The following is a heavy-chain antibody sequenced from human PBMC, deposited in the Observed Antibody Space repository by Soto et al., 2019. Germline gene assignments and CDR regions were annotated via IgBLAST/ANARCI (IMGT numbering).Heavy chain of an antibody. CDR3: ARNPVDTSMIYWLDP. D-gene: IGHD5-18*01. Sequence: QVQLQESGPGLVKPSETLSLTCTVSGGSVSSGDYYWSWIRQPPGKGLEWIGYIYYSGKTNYNPSLKTGVIISVDTSKHLFSLKLTCVTAADTAVYYCARNPVDTSMIYWLDPWGQGTLVTVSS. V-gene: IGHV4-61*08. CDR2: IYYSGKT. J-gene: IGHJ5*02. CDR1: GGSVSSGDYY.